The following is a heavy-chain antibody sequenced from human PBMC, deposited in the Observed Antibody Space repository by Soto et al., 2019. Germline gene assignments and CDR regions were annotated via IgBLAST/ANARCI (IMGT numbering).Heavy chain of an antibody. Sequence: XSVKDSCKASGYAFTSYGISWVRQAPVQGLEWMGWISAYNGNTNYAQKLQGRVTMTTDTSTSTAYMELRSLRSDDTAVYYCARDGDSGSYYYYYGMDVWGQGTTVTVSS. V-gene: IGHV1-18*01. CDR1: GYAFTSYG. CDR2: ISAYNGNT. D-gene: IGHD1-26*01. CDR3: ARDGDSGSYYYYYGMDV. J-gene: IGHJ6*02.